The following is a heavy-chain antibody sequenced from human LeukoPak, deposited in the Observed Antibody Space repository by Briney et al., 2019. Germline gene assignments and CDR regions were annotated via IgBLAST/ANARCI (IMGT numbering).Heavy chain of an antibody. V-gene: IGHV2-5*01. Sequence: SGPTLVKPTQTLTLTCTFSGFSLSTSGVGVGWIGQPPGKALEWLALIYWNDDKRYSPSLKSRLTITKDTSKNQVVLTMTNMDPVDTATYYCAHLDYYDSSGYYSNLHNWFDPWGQGTLVTVSS. J-gene: IGHJ5*02. CDR3: AHLDYYDSSGYYSNLHNWFDP. D-gene: IGHD3-22*01. CDR2: IYWNDDK. CDR1: GFSLSTSGVG.